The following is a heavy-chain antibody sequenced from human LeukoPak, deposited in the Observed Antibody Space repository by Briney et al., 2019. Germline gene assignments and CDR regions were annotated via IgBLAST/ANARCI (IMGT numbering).Heavy chain of an antibody. Sequence: ASVKVSCKASGYTFTSYGISWVRQAPGQGLEWMGWISAYNGNTNYAQKLQGRVTMTTDTSTSTAYMELRSLRSDDTAVYYCARDSSPYYYGSGSYPGGYWGQGTLVTVSS. CDR2: ISAYNGNT. J-gene: IGHJ4*02. V-gene: IGHV1-18*01. CDR1: GYTFTSYG. CDR3: ARDSSPYYYGSGSYPGGY. D-gene: IGHD3-10*01.